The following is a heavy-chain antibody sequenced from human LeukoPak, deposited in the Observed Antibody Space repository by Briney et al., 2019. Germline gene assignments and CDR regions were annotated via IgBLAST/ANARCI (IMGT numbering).Heavy chain of an antibody. J-gene: IGHJ3*02. CDR3: ARGGTTGTTRGGAFDI. CDR1: GYTLTSYG. Sequence: ASVKVSCKASGYTLTSYGISWVRQAPGQGLEWMGWISAYNGNTNYAQKLQGRVTMTTDTSTSTAYMELRSLRSDDTAVYYCARGGTTGTTRGGAFDIWGQGTMVTVSS. D-gene: IGHD1-1*01. CDR2: ISAYNGNT. V-gene: IGHV1-18*01.